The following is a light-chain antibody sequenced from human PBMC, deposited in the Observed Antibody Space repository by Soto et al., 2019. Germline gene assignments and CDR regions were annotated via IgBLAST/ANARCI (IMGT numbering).Light chain of an antibody. CDR1: QTVTSY. Sequence: DVQMTQSPSSMSASVGDSLTLTCRASQTVTSYLNWYQQKPGKAPKILIYAASTLQSGVPSRFSGSGSGTEFTLTIISLQPEDFATYYCQQSYRFPKTFGRGTKVDIK. CDR2: AAS. CDR3: QQSYRFPKT. V-gene: IGKV1-39*01. J-gene: IGKJ1*01.